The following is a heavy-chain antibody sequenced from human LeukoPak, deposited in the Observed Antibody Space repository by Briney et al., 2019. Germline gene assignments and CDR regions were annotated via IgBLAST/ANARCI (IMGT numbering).Heavy chain of an antibody. J-gene: IGHJ4*02. CDR1: GFTLSHYG. D-gene: IGHD3-16*01. Sequence: GGSLRLSCAASGFTLSHYGMHWVRQAPGRGLEWVSFIYSAGSIYYSDSVKGRFTISIDNSKNTLYLQMNSLRAEDTAVYYCARRAGAYTHPYDYWGQGTLVTVSS. CDR3: ARRAGAYTHPYDY. V-gene: IGHV3-53*01. CDR2: IYSAGSI.